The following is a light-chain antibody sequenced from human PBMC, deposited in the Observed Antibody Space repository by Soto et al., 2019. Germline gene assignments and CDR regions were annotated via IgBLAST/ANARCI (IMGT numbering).Light chain of an antibody. Sequence: DIQMTQSPSSLSASVGDRVTITCRASQSISSYLNWYQQKPGKAPKLLIYAASSLQSGVPSRFSGSGSGTDFTLTISSLQPEDFATYYCQQRYSYPGITFGPGTKVDIK. J-gene: IGKJ3*01. CDR2: AAS. V-gene: IGKV1-39*01. CDR3: QQRYSYPGIT. CDR1: QSISSY.